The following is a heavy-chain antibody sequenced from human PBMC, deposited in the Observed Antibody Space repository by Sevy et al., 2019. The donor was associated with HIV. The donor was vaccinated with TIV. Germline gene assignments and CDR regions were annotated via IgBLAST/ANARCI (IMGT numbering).Heavy chain of an antibody. CDR3: PNPSIAARLTFDY. CDR1: GYTLPELS. Sequence: ASVKVSCKVSGYTLPELSMHWVRQAPGKGLEWMGGFDPEDGETIYAQKFQGRVTMTEYTSTDTAYMELSSLRSEDTAVYYCPNPSIAARLTFDYWGQGTLVTVSS. J-gene: IGHJ4*02. V-gene: IGHV1-24*01. D-gene: IGHD6-6*01. CDR2: FDPEDGET.